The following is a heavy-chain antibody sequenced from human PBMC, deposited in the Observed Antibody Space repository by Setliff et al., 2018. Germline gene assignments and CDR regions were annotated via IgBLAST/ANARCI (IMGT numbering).Heavy chain of an antibody. D-gene: IGHD3-3*01. CDR2: SYHSGST. CDR1: GGSISSSNW. J-gene: IGHJ4*02. V-gene: IGHV4-4*02. CDR3: ARRETYYCAGSEGDFWSGYSLDY. Sequence: SETLSLTCAVSGGSISSSNWWSWVRQPPGKGLEWIGESYHSGSTNYNPSPKSRVTISVDKSKNQFSLKLTSVTASDTAVYYCARRETYYCAGSEGDFWSGYSLDYWGQGTLVTVSS.